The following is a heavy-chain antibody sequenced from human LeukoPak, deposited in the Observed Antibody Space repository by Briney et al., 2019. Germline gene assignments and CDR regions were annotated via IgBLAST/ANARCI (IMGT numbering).Heavy chain of an antibody. CDR1: GFTFNIYA. CDR2: INSDGSST. V-gene: IGHV3-74*01. Sequence: GGSLRLSCAASGFTFNIYAMSWVRQAPGKGLVWVSRINSDGSSTSYADSVKGRFTISRDNAKNTLYLQMNSLYYCARAEGAYLGIDYWGQGTLVTVSS. J-gene: IGHJ4*02. CDR3: LGIDY. D-gene: IGHD3-10*01.